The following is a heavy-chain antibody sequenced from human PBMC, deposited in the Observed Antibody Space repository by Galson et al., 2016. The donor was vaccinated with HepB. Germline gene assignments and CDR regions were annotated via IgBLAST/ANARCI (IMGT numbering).Heavy chain of an antibody. D-gene: IGHD6-6*01. CDR1: GFSLSTSGVG. J-gene: IGHJ3*01. CDR2: IYWDDDR. V-gene: IGHV2-5*02. CDR3: ARHAVASRLGSLGAFDV. Sequence: PALVKPTQTLTLTCTFSGFSLSTSGVGVGWIRQPPGKALEWLALIYWDDDRRYSPSLKNRLTITKDTSKNQVALTMTTMDPVDTATYYCARHAVASRLGSLGAFDVWGQGTMVTVSS.